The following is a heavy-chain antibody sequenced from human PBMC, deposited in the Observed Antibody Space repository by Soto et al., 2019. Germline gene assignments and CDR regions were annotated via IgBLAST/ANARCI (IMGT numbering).Heavy chain of an antibody. V-gene: IGHV4-39*07. CDR3: ARYFNWFDP. J-gene: IGHJ5*02. CDR1: GGSISSSSYY. Sequence: SETLSLTCTVSGGSISSSSYYWGWIRQPPGKGLEWIGSIYYSGSTYYNPSLKSRVTISVDTSKNQFSLKLSSVTAADTAVYYCARYFNWFDPWGQGTLVTVSS. CDR2: IYYSGST.